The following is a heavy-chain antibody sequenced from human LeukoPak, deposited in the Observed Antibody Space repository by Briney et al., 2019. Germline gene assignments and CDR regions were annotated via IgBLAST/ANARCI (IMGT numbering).Heavy chain of an antibody. CDR3: ARDQYCSSTSCSSMA. Sequence: SETLSLTCTVSGYSISSGYYWGWIRRPPGKGLEWIGSIYHSGSTYYNPSLKSRVTISVDTSKNQFSLKLSSVTAADTAVYYCARDQYCSSTSCSSMAWGQGTLVTVSS. V-gene: IGHV4-38-2*02. CDR2: IYHSGST. D-gene: IGHD2-2*01. J-gene: IGHJ5*02. CDR1: GYSISSGYY.